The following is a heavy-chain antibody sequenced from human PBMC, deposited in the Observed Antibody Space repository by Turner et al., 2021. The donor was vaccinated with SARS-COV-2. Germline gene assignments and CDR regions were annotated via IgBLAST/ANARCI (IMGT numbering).Heavy chain of an antibody. D-gene: IGHD2-15*01. J-gene: IGHJ4*02. Sequence: QVQLVQSGAEVKKPGASVKVSCKASGYTFTGYYMHWVRQAPGQGLEWMGGIIPIFGTPNYAQKFQGRVTITADESTSTAYMELSSLRSEDTAVYYCAKKTTDCSGVTCHEYFDYWGQGTLVTVSS. V-gene: IGHV1-69*01. CDR1: GYTFTGYY. CDR3: AKKTTDCSGVTCHEYFDY. CDR2: IIPIFGTP.